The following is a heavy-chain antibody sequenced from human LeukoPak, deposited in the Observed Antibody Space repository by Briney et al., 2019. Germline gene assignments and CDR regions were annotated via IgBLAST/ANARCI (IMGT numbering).Heavy chain of an antibody. CDR1: GYSFTSYW. D-gene: IGHD3-16*02. Sequence: GESLKISCKGSGYSFTSYWIGWVRHMPGKGLEWMGIIFPGDSDTRYSPSFQGQVTISADKSISTAYLQWSSLKASDTAMYYCARHQVILSLNYYYYYMDVWGKGTTVTVSS. V-gene: IGHV5-51*01. J-gene: IGHJ6*03. CDR3: ARHQVILSLNYYYYYMDV. CDR2: IFPGDSDT.